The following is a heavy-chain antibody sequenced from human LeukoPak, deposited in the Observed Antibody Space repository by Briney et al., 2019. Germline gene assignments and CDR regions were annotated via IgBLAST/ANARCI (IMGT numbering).Heavy chain of an antibody. CDR3: AKGDPGYSSGWLDY. CDR2: ISYDGSNK. V-gene: IGHV3-30*18. CDR1: GFTFSSYG. D-gene: IGHD6-19*01. J-gene: IGHJ4*02. Sequence: GRSLRLSCAASGFTFSSYGMHWVRQAPGKGLEWVAVISYDGSNKYYADSVKGRFTISRDNSKNTLYLQMNSLRAEDTAEYYCAKGDPGYSSGWLDYWGQGTLVTVSS.